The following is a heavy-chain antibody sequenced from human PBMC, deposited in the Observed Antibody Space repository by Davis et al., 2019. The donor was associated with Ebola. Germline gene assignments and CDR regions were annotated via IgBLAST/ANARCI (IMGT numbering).Heavy chain of an antibody. CDR2: ISSSSSTI. J-gene: IGHJ6*02. Sequence: GESLKISCAASGFTFSSYSMNWVRQAPGKGLEWVSYISSSSSTIYYADSVKGRFTISRDNAKNSLYLQMNSLRDEDTAVYYCARDRGMVVAAPVGYGMDVWGQGTTVTVSS. D-gene: IGHD2-15*01. V-gene: IGHV3-48*02. CDR3: ARDRGMVVAAPVGYGMDV. CDR1: GFTFSSYS.